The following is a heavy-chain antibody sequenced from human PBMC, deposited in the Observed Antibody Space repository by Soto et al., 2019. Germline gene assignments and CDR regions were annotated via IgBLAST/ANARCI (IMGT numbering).Heavy chain of an antibody. CDR1: GDSVSSNSAA. D-gene: IGHD1-26*01. Sequence: SQTLSLTCGISGDSVSSNSAAWNWLRQSPSRGLEWLGRTYYRSKWYNDYAVSVESRITINPDTSKNHFSLQLNFVTPEDTAVYCCERGEQYSGRILDEWGQGTRVTV. J-gene: IGHJ4*02. V-gene: IGHV6-1*01. CDR2: TYYRSKWYN. CDR3: ERGEQYSGRILDE.